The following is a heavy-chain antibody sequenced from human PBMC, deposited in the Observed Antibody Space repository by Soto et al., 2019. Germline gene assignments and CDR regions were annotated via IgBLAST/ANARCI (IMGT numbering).Heavy chain of an antibody. Sequence: QVQLVESGGGVVQPGRSLRLSCAASGFTFSSYGMHWVRQAPGKGLEWVAVISYDGSNKYYADSVKGRFTISRDNSKNTLYLQMNSLRAEDTAVYYCATDGEGGWFDPWGQGTLVTVSS. CDR1: GFTFSSYG. D-gene: IGHD3-16*01. CDR2: ISYDGSNK. V-gene: IGHV3-30*03. CDR3: ATDGEGGWFDP. J-gene: IGHJ5*02.